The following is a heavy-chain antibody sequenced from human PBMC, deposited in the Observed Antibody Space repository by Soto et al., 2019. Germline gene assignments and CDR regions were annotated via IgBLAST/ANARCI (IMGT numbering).Heavy chain of an antibody. CDR3: ARSQGSSTSLEIYYYYYYGIDV. J-gene: IGHJ6*02. CDR1: GGTFSSYA. Sequence: QVQLVQSGAEVKKPGSSVKVSCKASGGTFSSYAISWVRQAPGQGLEWMGGIIPISGTANYAQKFQGRVTITADESTSTASMELSSLRSEDTAVYFCARSQGSSTSLEIYYYYYYGIDVWGQGTTVTVSS. D-gene: IGHD2-2*01. V-gene: IGHV1-69*01. CDR2: IIPISGTA.